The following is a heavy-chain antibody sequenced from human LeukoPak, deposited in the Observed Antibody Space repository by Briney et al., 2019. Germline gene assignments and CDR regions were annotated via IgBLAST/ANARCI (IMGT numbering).Heavy chain of an antibody. CDR1: GGSFSGYY. V-gene: IGHV4-34*01. Sequence: SETLSLTCAVYGGSFSGYYWSWIRQPPGKGLEWIGEINHSGSTNYNPSLKSRVTISVDTSKNQFSLKLSSVTAADTAVYYCARVRSSIVGALGYYYMDVWGKGTTVTISS. CDR3: ARVRSSIVGALGYYYMDV. J-gene: IGHJ6*03. D-gene: IGHD1-26*01. CDR2: INHSGST.